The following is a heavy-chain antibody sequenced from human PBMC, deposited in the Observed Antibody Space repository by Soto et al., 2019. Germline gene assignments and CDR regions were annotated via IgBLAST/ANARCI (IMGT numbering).Heavy chain of an antibody. V-gene: IGHV1-3*01. CDR2: INAGNGTA. Sequence: ASVKVSCKASGYTFTSYAMHWVRQAPGQRLEWMGWINAGNGTANYAQKFQGRVTITADESTSTAYMELSSLRSEDTAVYYCARDDPGLLVKRPDYYYRMDVWGQGTTVTVSS. J-gene: IGHJ6*02. CDR1: GYTFTSYA. D-gene: IGHD2-21*01. CDR3: ARDDPGLLVKRPDYYYRMDV.